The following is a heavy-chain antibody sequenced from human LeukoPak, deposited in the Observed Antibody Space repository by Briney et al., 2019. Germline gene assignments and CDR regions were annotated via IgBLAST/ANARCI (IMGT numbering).Heavy chain of an antibody. CDR1: GGSFSGYY. CDR3: AREGIAANFDY. D-gene: IGHD6-13*01. J-gene: IGHJ4*02. V-gene: IGHV4-34*01. CDR2: INHSGNT. Sequence: SETLSLTCAVYGGSFSGYYWSWIRQPPGKGLEWIGEINHSGNTNYNPSLKSRVTISVDTSKNQFSLKLSSVTAADTAVYYCAREGIAANFDYWGQGTLVTVSS.